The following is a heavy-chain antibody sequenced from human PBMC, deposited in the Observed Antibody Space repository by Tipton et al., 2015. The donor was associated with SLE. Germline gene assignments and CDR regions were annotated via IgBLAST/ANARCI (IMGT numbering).Heavy chain of an antibody. D-gene: IGHD6-19*01. CDR1: GDTISDHY. J-gene: IGHJ4*02. V-gene: IGHV4-59*11. Sequence: TLSLTCTVSGDTISDHYWSWIRQPPGKGLEWIGYISYSGSTNYSPSLKSRVTISLDTSKTQFSLNVISMTAADTAVYYCARLAVAGMWYYFDFWGQGAPVTVSS. CDR2: ISYSGST. CDR3: ARLAVAGMWYYFDF.